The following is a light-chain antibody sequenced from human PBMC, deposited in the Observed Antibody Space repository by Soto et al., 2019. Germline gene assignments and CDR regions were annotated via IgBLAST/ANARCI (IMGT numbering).Light chain of an antibody. V-gene: IGKV3-20*01. CDR2: GPS. J-gene: IGKJ3*01. Sequence: EIVLTQSPRTLSLSPGESATLSCRASQNVYFNSLAWFQQKPGQTPRLLIYGPSTRAAGVPDRFTGSGSGADFALTITSLEPEDFAMYYCQQYGGAPFTFGPGTRV. CDR3: QQYGGAPFT. CDR1: QNVYFNS.